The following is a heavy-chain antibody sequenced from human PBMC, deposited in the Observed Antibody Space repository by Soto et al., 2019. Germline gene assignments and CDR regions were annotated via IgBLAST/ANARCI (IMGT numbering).Heavy chain of an antibody. D-gene: IGHD3-10*01. J-gene: IGHJ6*02. CDR2: IYDNGTT. V-gene: IGHV3-53*01. Sequence: AGGSLRLSCAASGLTVSNAYMAWVRQAPGMGLEWVSVIYDNGTTYYADSVKGRFTISRDTSTNTLSLQMDSLRAEDTAVYYCVRPLPSGRNYGLEVWGQGTTVTVSS. CDR3: VRPLPSGRNYGLEV. CDR1: GLTVSNAY.